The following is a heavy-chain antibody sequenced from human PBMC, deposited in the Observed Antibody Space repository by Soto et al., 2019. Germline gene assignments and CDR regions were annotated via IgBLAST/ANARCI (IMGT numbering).Heavy chain of an antibody. Sequence: QVQLVQSGAAVKAPGASVKLSCKTSGYIFTNYNIHWVRQAPGQGLEWMGIMNPSGGRAHYSEKFQGSPPMTRDPAASSGFIEPSRPTSGDTAIFFRSRDSGVFLYCPPLGPWGQGALVPVS. V-gene: IGHV1-46*01. D-gene: IGHD2-15*01. CDR1: GYIFTNYN. CDR2: MNPSGGRA. J-gene: IGHJ5*02. CDR3: SRDSGVFLYCPPLGP.